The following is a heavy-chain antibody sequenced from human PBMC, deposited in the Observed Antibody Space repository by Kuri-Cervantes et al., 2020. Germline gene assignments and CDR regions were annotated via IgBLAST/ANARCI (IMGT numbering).Heavy chain of an antibody. V-gene: IGHV3-23*01. CDR3: ARDSGKGGFDY. D-gene: IGHD3-16*01. Sequence: GESLKISCAASGFTFSSYWMSWVRQAPGKGLEWVSAISGSGGSTYYADSVKGRFTISRDNSKNTLYLQMNSLRAEDTAVYYCARDSGKGGFDYWGQGTLVTVSS. CDR1: GFTFSSYW. CDR2: ISGSGGST. J-gene: IGHJ4*02.